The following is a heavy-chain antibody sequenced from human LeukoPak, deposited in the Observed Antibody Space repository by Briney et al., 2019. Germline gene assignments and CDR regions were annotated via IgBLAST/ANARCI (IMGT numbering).Heavy chain of an antibody. Sequence: TLSLTCTVSGGSISSSSYYWSRIRQPAGKGLEWIGRIYTSGSTNYNPSLKSRVTMSVDTSKNQFSLKLSSVTAADTAVYYCARGYEYSSSWHGGLDWFDPWGQGTLVTVSS. J-gene: IGHJ5*02. D-gene: IGHD6-13*01. CDR2: IYTSGST. CDR1: GGSISSSSYY. CDR3: ARGYEYSSSWHGGLDWFDP. V-gene: IGHV4-61*02.